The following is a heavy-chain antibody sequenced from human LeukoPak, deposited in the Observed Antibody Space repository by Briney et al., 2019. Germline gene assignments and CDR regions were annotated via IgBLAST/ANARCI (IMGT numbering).Heavy chain of an antibody. V-gene: IGHV3-NL1*01. CDR3: AKPRAFGDGSNLDAFDI. D-gene: IGHD5-24*01. CDR1: GFTFSSYW. Sequence: PGGSLRLPCAASGFTFSSYWMHWVRQAPGKGLEWVSTITGGVGTTYYAASVKGRFTISRDNSKNTLYLQMNSLRAEDTAVYYCAKPRAFGDGSNLDAFDIWGQGTMVTVSS. J-gene: IGHJ3*02. CDR2: ITGGVGTT.